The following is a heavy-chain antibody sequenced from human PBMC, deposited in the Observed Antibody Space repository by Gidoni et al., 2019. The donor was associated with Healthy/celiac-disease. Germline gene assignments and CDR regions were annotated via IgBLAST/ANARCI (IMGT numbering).Heavy chain of an antibody. CDR1: GFTFSSYG. CDR3: AKDPVGYCSGGSCYDNWFDP. CDR2: ISYDGSNK. D-gene: IGHD2-15*01. Sequence: QVQLVESGGGVVQPGRSLRLSCAASGFTFSSYGMHWVRQAPGKGLEWVAVISYDGSNKYYADSVKGRFTISRDNSKNTLYLQMNSLRAEDTAVYYCAKDPVGYCSGGSCYDNWFDPWGQGTLVTVSS. V-gene: IGHV3-30*18. J-gene: IGHJ5*02.